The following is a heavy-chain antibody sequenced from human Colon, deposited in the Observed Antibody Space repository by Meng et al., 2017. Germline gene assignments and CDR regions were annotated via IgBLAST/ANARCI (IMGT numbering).Heavy chain of an antibody. CDR3: ARRNSNNWFDP. Sequence: QLPEPGPGLVKPSGRLFLTCAVSGASIRVDNWWSWVRQTPGKGLEWLVEIFHSGTSNYNPSLKSRVTISVDKSKNQFSLRLSSVTAADTAVYYCARRNSNNWFDPWGQGILVTVSS. V-gene: IGHV4-4*02. CDR1: GASIRVDNW. J-gene: IGHJ5*02. D-gene: IGHD2/OR15-2a*01. CDR2: IFHSGTS.